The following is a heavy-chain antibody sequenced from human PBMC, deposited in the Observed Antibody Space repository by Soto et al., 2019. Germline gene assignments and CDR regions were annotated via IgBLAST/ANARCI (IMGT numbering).Heavy chain of an antibody. Sequence: PGGSLRLSCSASGFTFSSYAMHWVRQAPGKGLEYVSAISSNGGSTYYADSVKGRFTISRDNSKNTLYLQMRSLRAEDTAVYYCVKDRYSSGLYYFDYWGQGTLVTVSP. D-gene: IGHD6-19*01. V-gene: IGHV3-64D*06. CDR3: VKDRYSSGLYYFDY. CDR2: ISSNGGST. CDR1: GFTFSSYA. J-gene: IGHJ4*02.